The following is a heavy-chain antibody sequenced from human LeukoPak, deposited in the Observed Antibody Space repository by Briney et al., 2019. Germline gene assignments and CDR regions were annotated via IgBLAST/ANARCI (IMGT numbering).Heavy chain of an antibody. Sequence: ASVKVSCKASGYTFTSYGISWVRQAPGQGLEWMGWISAYNGNTNYAQKLQGRVTMTTDTSTSTAYMELRGLRSDDTAVYYCARDTTPKDYYYYMDVWGKGTTVTVSS. CDR3: ARDTTPKDYYYYMDV. V-gene: IGHV1-18*01. D-gene: IGHD1-26*01. J-gene: IGHJ6*03. CDR2: ISAYNGNT. CDR1: GYTFTSYG.